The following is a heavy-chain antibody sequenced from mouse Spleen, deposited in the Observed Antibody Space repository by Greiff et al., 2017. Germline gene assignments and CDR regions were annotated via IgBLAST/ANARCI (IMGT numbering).Heavy chain of an antibody. CDR2: ISPGGGST. J-gene: IGHJ4*01. V-gene: IGHV5-12*01. Sequence: EVQLVESGGGLVQPGGSLKLSCAASGFTFSDYYMYWVRQTPEKRLEWVAYISPGGGSTYYPDTVKGRFTISRDNAKNTLYLQMSRLKSEDTARYYCARLNDGAYAMDYWGQGTSVTVSS. D-gene: IGHD2-3*01. CDR1: GFTFSDYY. CDR3: ARLNDGAYAMDY.